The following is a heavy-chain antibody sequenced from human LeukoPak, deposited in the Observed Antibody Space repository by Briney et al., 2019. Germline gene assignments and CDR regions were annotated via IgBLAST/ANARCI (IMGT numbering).Heavy chain of an antibody. CDR1: GFNFSNYE. CDR3: ARERAGDPGGEEVFGAPPYDY. V-gene: IGHV3-48*03. CDR2: MRRVVITI. Sequence: GGCLRLSCAASGFNFSNYEMNWIRQAPGRGLEWISAMRRVVITIYYADSVKGRFTISRDDARNSVFLQMTSLRPDDTAIYYCARERAGDPGGEEVFGAPPYDYWGQGTLVPVFS. J-gene: IGHJ4*02. D-gene: IGHD3-16*01.